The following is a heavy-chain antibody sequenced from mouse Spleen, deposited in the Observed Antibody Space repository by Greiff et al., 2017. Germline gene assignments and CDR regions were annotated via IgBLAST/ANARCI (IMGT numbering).Heavy chain of an antibody. D-gene: IGHD1-1*01. V-gene: IGHV2-2*02. CDR1: GFSLTSYG. CDR3: ARNVLYGSSYGWFAY. Sequence: VQRVESGPGLVQPSQSLSITCTVSGFSLTSYGVHWVRQSPGKGLEWLGVIWSGGSTDYNAAFISRLSISKDNSKSQVFFKMNSLQANDTAIYYCARNVLYGSSYGWFAYWGQGTLVTVSA. J-gene: IGHJ3*01. CDR2: IWSGGST.